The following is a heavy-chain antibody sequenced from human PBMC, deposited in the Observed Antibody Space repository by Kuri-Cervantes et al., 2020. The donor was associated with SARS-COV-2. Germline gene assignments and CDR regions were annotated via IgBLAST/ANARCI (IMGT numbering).Heavy chain of an antibody. V-gene: IGHV1-46*01. J-gene: IGHJ4*02. D-gene: IGHD6-13*01. CDR2: INPSGGST. CDR1: GYTFTSYY. Sequence: ASVKVSCKASGYTFTSYYMHWVRQAPGQGLEWMGIINPSGGSTSYAQKFQGRVTMARDTSTSTVCMELSSLRSDDTAVYYCARDGEGSSWPPPIWWYWGQGTLVTVSS. CDR3: ARDGEGSSWPPPIWWY.